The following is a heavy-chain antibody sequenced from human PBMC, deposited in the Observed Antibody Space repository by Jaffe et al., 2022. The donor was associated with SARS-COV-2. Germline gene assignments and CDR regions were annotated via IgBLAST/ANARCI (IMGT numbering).Heavy chain of an antibody. CDR1: GGSISSGGYY. V-gene: IGHV4-31*03. CDR2: IYYSGST. J-gene: IGHJ4*02. D-gene: IGHD3-9*01. CDR3: ARVGLAYDILTGYIPTGFDY. Sequence: QVQLQESGPGLVKPSQTLSLTCTVSGGSISSGGYYWSWIRQHPGKGLEWIGYIYYSGSTYYNPSLKSRVTISVDTSKNQFSLKLSSVTAADTAVYYCARVGLAYDILTGYIPTGFDYWGQGTLVTVSS.